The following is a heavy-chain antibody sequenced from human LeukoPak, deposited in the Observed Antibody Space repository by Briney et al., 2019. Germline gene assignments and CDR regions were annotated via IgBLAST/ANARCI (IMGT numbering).Heavy chain of an antibody. CDR1: GGSISSYY. V-gene: IGHV4-4*07. J-gene: IGHJ5*02. D-gene: IGHD6-6*01. CDR2: IYTSGST. Sequence: NPSETLSLTCTVSGGSISSYYWNWIRQPAGQGLEWIGRIYTSGSTNYNPSLKSRVTMSVDTSKNQFSLKLRSVTAADTAVYYCARSPSSSTSSWFDPWGQGTLVTVSS. CDR3: ARSPSSSTSSWFDP.